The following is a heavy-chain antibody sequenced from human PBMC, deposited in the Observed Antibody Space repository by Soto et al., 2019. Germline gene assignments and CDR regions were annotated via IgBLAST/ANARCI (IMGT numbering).Heavy chain of an antibody. CDR3: KSFRRYCSGGSCFHWFDY. CDR2: IYYSGST. CDR1: GGSISSYY. J-gene: IGHJ4*02. V-gene: IGHV4-59*01. Sequence: SETLSLTCTVCGGSISSYYWRWIRQPPGKGLEWIGYIYYSGSTNYNPSLKSRVTISVDTTKNQFSLKLSSVTAADKGGNYWKSFRRYCSGGSCFHWFDYWGQGTLVTVSS. D-gene: IGHD2-15*01.